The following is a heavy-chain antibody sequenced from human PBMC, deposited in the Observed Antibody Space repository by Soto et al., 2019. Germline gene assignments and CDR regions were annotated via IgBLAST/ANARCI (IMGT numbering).Heavy chain of an antibody. CDR3: AGSPSSIHFDY. J-gene: IGHJ4*02. CDR2: IYYSGST. CDR1: GGSISSGGYY. Sequence: SETLSLTCTVSGGSISSGGYYWSWIRQHPGKGLEWIGYIYYSGSTYYNPSLKSLVTISVDTSKNQFSLKLSSVPAADTAVYYCAGSPSSIHFDYWGQGTLVTVSS. D-gene: IGHD1-26*01. V-gene: IGHV4-31*01.